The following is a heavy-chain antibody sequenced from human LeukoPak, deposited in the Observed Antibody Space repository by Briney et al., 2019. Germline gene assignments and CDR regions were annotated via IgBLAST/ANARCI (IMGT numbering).Heavy chain of an antibody. J-gene: IGHJ6*02. D-gene: IGHD6-25*01. CDR1: GFTFSTYW. CDR3: ARFQGGGWDV. Sequence: GGSLRLSCAASGFTFSTYWMSWVRQAPVKGLEWVANIKQDGSEKYYVDSVKGRFTVSRDNAKNSLFLQMNSLRVEDTAVYYCARFQGGGWDVWGQGTTVIVSS. CDR2: IKQDGSEK. V-gene: IGHV3-7*01.